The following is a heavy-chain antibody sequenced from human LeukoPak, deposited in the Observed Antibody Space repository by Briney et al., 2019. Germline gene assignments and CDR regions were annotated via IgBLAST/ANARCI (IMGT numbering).Heavy chain of an antibody. D-gene: IGHD1-7*01. CDR3: ARDQTGTTAYFDY. CDR2: IDSSGSTI. CDR1: GFTFSSYE. J-gene: IGHJ4*02. Sequence: GGSLRLSCVASGFTFSSYEMNWVRQAPGKGLEWVSYIDSSGSTIYYAESVKGRFTISRDNAKNSLYLQMSSLRAEDTSVYYCARDQTGTTAYFDYWGQGTLVTVSS. V-gene: IGHV3-48*03.